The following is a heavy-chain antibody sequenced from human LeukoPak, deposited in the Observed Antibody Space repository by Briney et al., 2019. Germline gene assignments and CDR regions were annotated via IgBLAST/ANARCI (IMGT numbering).Heavy chain of an antibody. Sequence: SCTASGGTFSSYAISWVRQAHGKGLEWVSAISGSGGSTYYADSVKGRFTISRDNSKNTLYLQMNSLRAEDTAVYYCAKGDPTYYDSNFDYWGQGTLVTVSS. J-gene: IGHJ4*02. CDR2: ISGSGGST. CDR3: AKGDPTYYDSNFDY. D-gene: IGHD3-22*01. V-gene: IGHV3-23*01. CDR1: GGTFSSYA.